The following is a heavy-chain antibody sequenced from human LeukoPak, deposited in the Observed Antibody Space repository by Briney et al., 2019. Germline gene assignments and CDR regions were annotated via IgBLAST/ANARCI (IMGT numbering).Heavy chain of an antibody. J-gene: IGHJ4*02. D-gene: IGHD5-24*01. CDR2: ISSASTYI. CDR1: GFTFISYG. Sequence: KPGGSLRLSCAASGFTFISYGMNWVRQAPGKGLEWVSSISSASTYIYYADSVKGRFTISRDNAKNSLYLQMNSLRAEDTAVYYCARGGLEMATIPLYYFDYWGQGTLVTVSS. CDR3: ARGGLEMATIPLYYFDY. V-gene: IGHV3-21*01.